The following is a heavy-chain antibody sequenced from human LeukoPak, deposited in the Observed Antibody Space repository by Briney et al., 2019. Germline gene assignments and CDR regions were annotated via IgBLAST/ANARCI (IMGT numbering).Heavy chain of an antibody. V-gene: IGHV4-39*07. D-gene: IGHD3-10*01. CDR3: ARRMVRGVTRDYFDY. J-gene: IGHJ4*02. CDR2: IYYSGST. CDR1: GGSISSSSYY. Sequence: PSETLSLTCTVSGGSISSSSYYWGWIRQPPGKGLEWIGSIYYSGSTYYNPSLKSRVTMSVDTSKNQFSLKLSSVTAADTAVYYCARRMVRGVTRDYFDYWGQGTLVTVSS.